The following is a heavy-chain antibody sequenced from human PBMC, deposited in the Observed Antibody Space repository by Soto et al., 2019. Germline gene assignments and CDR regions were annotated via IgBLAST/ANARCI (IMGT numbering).Heavy chain of an antibody. J-gene: IGHJ5*02. D-gene: IGHD2-21*02. CDR3: AREGGLAYCGGDCLYNWFDP. CDR2: RSYSGST. V-gene: IGHV4-31*03. CDR1: GGSISSGGYY. Sequence: SETLSLTCTVSGGSISSGGYYWSWVRQHPGKGLEWIGYRSYSGSTYYNPSLKSRVTIVVDTSRNQFSLRLSSVTAADTAVYYCAREGGLAYCGGDCLYNWFDPWGQGTLVTVSS.